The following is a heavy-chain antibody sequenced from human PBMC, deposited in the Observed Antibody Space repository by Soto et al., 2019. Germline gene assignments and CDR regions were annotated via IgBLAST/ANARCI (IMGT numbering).Heavy chain of an antibody. CDR3: ARVMSGSYLGHGYYFDY. CDR2: IDPNSGGT. J-gene: IGHJ4*02. CDR1: GYSVTAYY. D-gene: IGHD1-26*01. V-gene: IGHV1-2*02. Sequence: ASVKVSCKASGYSVTAYYMHWVRQAPGQGLEWMGWIDPNSGGTDYEQKFQGRVTMTRDTSISTAYMELSRLRLDDTAVYYCARVMSGSYLGHGYYFDYWGQGTLVTVSS.